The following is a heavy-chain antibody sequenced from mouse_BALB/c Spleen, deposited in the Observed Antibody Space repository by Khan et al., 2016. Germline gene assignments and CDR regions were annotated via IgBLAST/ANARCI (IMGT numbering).Heavy chain of an antibody. Sequence: QVQLQQSGPELVKPGASVKISCKASGYAFSTSWMNWVKQRPGQGLEWIGRIYPGDGDTNYNGKFKGEATLTADKSSSTAYMQLSSLTSVDSAVYFCARDCGVDQLAFDSWGQGTTLTVSS. D-gene: IGHD1-1*02. J-gene: IGHJ2*01. CDR1: GYAFSTSW. CDR3: ARDCGVDQLAFDS. CDR2: IYPGDGDT. V-gene: IGHV1-82*01.